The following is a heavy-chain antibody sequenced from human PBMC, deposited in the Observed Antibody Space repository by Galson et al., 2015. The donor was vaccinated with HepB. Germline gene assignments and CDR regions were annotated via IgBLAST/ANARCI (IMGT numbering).Heavy chain of an antibody. CDR3: ARDSSRMGRGYNYYYYMDV. CDR1: GFTFSSYA. J-gene: IGHJ6*03. V-gene: IGHV3-30-3*01. Sequence: LRLSCAASGFTFSSYAMHWVRQAPGKGLEWVAVISYDGSNKYYADSVKGRFTISRDNSKNTLYLQMNSLRAEDTAVYYCARDSSRMGRGYNYYYYMDVWGKGTTVTVSS. CDR2: ISYDGSNK. D-gene: IGHD1-14*01.